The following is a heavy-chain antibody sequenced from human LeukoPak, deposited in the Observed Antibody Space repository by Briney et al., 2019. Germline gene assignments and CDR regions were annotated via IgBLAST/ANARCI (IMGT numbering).Heavy chain of an antibody. CDR2: IKQDASQE. CDR1: GFTFGSYA. J-gene: IGHJ4*02. Sequence: GGSLRLSCAASGFTFGSYAMSWVRQAPGKGPEWVAHIKQDASQEDHVDSVKGRFTISRDNAKNSLYLQMNSLRAEDMAVYYCARGVVYPTWSGPHWSDYWGQGTLVTVSS. CDR3: ARGVVYPTWSGPHWSDY. D-gene: IGHD3-3*01. V-gene: IGHV3-7*01.